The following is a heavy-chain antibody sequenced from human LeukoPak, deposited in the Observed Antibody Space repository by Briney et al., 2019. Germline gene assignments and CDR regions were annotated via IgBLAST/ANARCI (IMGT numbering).Heavy chain of an antibody. Sequence: GGSLRLSCAASGFTFDDYAMHWVRQAPGKGLEWVSGISWNSGSIGYADSVKGRFTISRDNAKNSLYLQMNSLRAEDTALYYCAKDSSSSGGYFDYWGQGTLVTVSS. D-gene: IGHD6-13*01. J-gene: IGHJ4*02. CDR1: GFTFDDYA. CDR2: ISWNSGSI. CDR3: AKDSSSSGGYFDY. V-gene: IGHV3-9*01.